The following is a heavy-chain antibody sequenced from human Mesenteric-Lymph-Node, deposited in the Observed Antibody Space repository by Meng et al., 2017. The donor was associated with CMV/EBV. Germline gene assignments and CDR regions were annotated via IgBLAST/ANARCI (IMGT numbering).Heavy chain of an antibody. D-gene: IGHD7-27*01. CDR3: AKATNWGAADFDY. CDR1: GFTFSSYA. J-gene: IGHJ4*02. CDR2: ISGSGGTI. Sequence: CAASGFTFSSYAMSWVRQAPGKGMEWVSAISGSGGTIYYADSVKGRFTISRDNSKNTLYLQMNSLRAEDTAVYYCAKATNWGAADFDYWGQGTLVTVSS. V-gene: IGHV3-23*01.